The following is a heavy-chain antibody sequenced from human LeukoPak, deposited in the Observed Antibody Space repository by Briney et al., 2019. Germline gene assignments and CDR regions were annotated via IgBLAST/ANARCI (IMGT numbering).Heavy chain of an antibody. CDR1: GFTFSSYG. D-gene: IGHD6-19*01. J-gene: IGHJ6*02. V-gene: IGHV3-33*01. CDR2: IWYDGSNK. Sequence: GRSLRLSCAASGFTFSSYGMPWVRQAPGKGLEWVAVIWYDGSNKYYADSVKGRFTISRDNSKNTLYLQMNSLRAEDTAVYYCAREWSDSSGWYYYGMDVWGQGTTVTVSS. CDR3: AREWSDSSGWYYYGMDV.